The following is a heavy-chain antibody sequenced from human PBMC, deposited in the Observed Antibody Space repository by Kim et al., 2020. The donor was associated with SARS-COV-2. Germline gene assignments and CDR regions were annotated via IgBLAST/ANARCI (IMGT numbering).Heavy chain of an antibody. Sequence: GGSLRLSCAASGFTFSSYAMSWVRQAPGKGLEWVSAISGSGGSTYYADSVKGRFTISRDNSKNTLYLQMNSLRAEDTAVYYCAKVSRYQLLSGDPRDYYYYYGMDVWGQGTTVTVSS. J-gene: IGHJ6*02. D-gene: IGHD2-2*01. CDR1: GFTFSSYA. V-gene: IGHV3-23*01. CDR2: ISGSGGST. CDR3: AKVSRYQLLSGDPRDYYYYYGMDV.